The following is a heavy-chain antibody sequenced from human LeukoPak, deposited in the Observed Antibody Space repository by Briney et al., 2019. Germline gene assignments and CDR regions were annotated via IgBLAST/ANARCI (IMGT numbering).Heavy chain of an antibody. D-gene: IGHD6-13*01. CDR3: AKAAAAAGSRNYFDY. CDR1: GFTFSSYW. Sequence: GGSLRLSCAASGFTFSSYWMSWVRQAPGKGLEWVANIKQDGSEKYYVDSVKGRFTISRDNAKNSLYLQMNSLRAEDTAVYYCAKAAAAAGSRNYFDYWGQGTLVTVSS. J-gene: IGHJ4*02. V-gene: IGHV3-7*03. CDR2: IKQDGSEK.